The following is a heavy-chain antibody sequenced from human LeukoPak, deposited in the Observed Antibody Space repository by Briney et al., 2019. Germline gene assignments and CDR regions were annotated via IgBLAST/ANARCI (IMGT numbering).Heavy chain of an antibody. D-gene: IGHD6-25*01. CDR1: GFTFSRYS. CDR3: AREIPAATVLFDY. Sequence: GGSLGLSCAASGFTFSRYSMSWVRQAPGKGLEWVSVIYSGGSTYYADSVKGRFTISRDNSKNTLYLQMNSLRAEDTAVYYCAREIPAATVLFDYWGQGTLVTVSS. V-gene: IGHV3-53*01. CDR2: IYSGGST. J-gene: IGHJ4*02.